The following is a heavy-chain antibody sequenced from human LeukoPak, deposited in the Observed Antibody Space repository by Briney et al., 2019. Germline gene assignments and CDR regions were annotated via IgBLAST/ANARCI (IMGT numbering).Heavy chain of an antibody. CDR2: ISSTSTYI. V-gene: IGHV3-21*06. CDR3: ARIIGISGTYPTDY. CDR1: GFTFRTYS. D-gene: IGHD1-26*01. J-gene: IGHJ4*02. Sequence: GGSLRLSCAASGFTFRTYSMNWFRQAPGKGLEWVSSISSTSTYIYYADSMKGRFIISRDNARNSLYLEMNSLRAEDTAVYHCARIIGISGTYPTDYWGQGTLVTVSS.